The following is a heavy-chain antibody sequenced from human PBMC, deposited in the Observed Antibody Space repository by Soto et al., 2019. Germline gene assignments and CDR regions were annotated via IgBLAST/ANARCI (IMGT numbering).Heavy chain of an antibody. D-gene: IGHD2-2*02. Sequence: QVQLVQSGAEVKKPGSSVKVSCKASGGTFSSYTISWGRQAPGQGLEWMGRIIPILGIANYAQKFQGRVTITADKCTSTAYMELSRLRSEDTAVYYCAMEYCSSTSCYREYWGQGTLVTVSS. J-gene: IGHJ4*02. CDR3: AMEYCSSTSCYREY. CDR2: IIPILGIA. CDR1: GGTFSSYT. V-gene: IGHV1-69*02.